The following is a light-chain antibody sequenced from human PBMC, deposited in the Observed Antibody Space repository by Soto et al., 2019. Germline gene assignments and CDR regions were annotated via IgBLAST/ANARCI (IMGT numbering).Light chain of an antibody. CDR3: QQASSFPFT. CDR1: QDIFTW. J-gene: IGKJ3*01. CDR2: ASP. Sequence: DVQMTQSPSSVSASVGDTVTITCRASQDIFTWSAWYQQKPGKAPKLLIYASPVLQNGVPSRFSGSGFGTDFTLTINSLQPEDFATYYCQQASSFPFTFGPGTKVDVK. V-gene: IGKV1-12*02.